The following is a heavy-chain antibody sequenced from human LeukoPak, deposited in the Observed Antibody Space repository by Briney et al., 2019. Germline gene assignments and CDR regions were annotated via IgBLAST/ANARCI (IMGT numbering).Heavy chain of an antibody. V-gene: IGHV3-23*01. CDR3: AKDRFTDYYDSSGPHPFDP. CDR1: GFTFSSYA. D-gene: IGHD3-22*01. Sequence: GGSLRLSCAASGFTFSSYAMSWVRQAPGKGLEWVSAISGSGGSTYYADSVKGRFTISRDNSKNTLYLQMNSLRAEDTAVHYCAKDRFTDYYDSSGPHPFDPWGQGTLVTVSS. CDR2: ISGSGGST. J-gene: IGHJ5*02.